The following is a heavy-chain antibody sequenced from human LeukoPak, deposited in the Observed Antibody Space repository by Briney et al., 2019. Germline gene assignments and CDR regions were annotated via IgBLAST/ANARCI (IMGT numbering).Heavy chain of an antibody. V-gene: IGHV1-18*01. CDR3: ARGPLGSSSWYFLDPYFDY. CDR2: ISAYNGNT. Sequence: GASVKVSCKASGYTFTSFGISWVRQAPGQGLEWMGWISAYNGNTDYAQKFQGRVTMTKDTSTSTVYMELRSLRSDDTAVYYCARGPLGSSSWYFLDPYFDYWGQGTLVTVSS. CDR1: GYTFTSFG. J-gene: IGHJ4*02. D-gene: IGHD6-13*01.